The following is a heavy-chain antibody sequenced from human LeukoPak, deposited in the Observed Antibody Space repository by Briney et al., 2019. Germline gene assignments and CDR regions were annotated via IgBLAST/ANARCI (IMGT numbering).Heavy chain of an antibody. D-gene: IGHD6-13*01. V-gene: IGHV3-21*01. Sequence: GGSLRLSCAASGFALNSYSLAWVRQAPGKGLEWVSSISSTSAYIHYADSVKGRFTISRDNIDNVVYLQMSSLRAEDTAVYYCARDPDLRAAAGNGWFDPWGQGTLVTVSS. CDR1: GFALNSYS. J-gene: IGHJ5*02. CDR2: ISSTSAYI. CDR3: ARDPDLRAAAGNGWFDP.